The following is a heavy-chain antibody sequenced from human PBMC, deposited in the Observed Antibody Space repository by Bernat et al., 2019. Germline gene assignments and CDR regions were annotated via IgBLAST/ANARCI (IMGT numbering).Heavy chain of an antibody. CDR3: ITAPRPSYGDYRNYYFDY. CDR2: IKSKTDGGTT. Sequence: EVQLVESGGGLVKPGGSLRLSCAASGFTFSNAWMSWVRQAPGKGLEWVGRIKSKTDGGTTDYAAPVKGRFTISRDDSKNTLYLQMNSLKTEDTAVYYCITAPRPSYGDYRNYYFDYWGQGTLVTVSS. J-gene: IGHJ4*02. D-gene: IGHD4-17*01. CDR1: GFTFSNAW. V-gene: IGHV3-15*01.